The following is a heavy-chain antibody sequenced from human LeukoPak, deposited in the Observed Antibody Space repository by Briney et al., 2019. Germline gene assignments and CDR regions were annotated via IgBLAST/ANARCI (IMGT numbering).Heavy chain of an antibody. CDR2: ISWNSGSI. CDR1: GFTFDDYA. CDR3: AKGRRPNSYFDY. D-gene: IGHD1-1*01. Sequence: GGSLRLSCAASGFTFDDYAMHWVRQAPGKGLEWASGISWNSGSIGYADSVKGRFTISRDNAKNSLYLQMNSLRAEDTALYYCAKGRRPNSYFDYWGQGTLVTVSS. J-gene: IGHJ4*02. V-gene: IGHV3-9*01.